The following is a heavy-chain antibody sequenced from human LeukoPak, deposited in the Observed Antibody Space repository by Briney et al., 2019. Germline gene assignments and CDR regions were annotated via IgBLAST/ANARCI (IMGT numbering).Heavy chain of an antibody. D-gene: IGHD3-22*01. CDR3: ARENPSGYYNRPIDY. CDR2: IYYSGSI. Sequence: SETLSLTCTVSGASISSYYWSWIRQPPGKGLEWLGDIYYSGSIKYNPSLKSRVTMSVDTSKNQFSLKLSSVTAADTAIYYCARENPSGYYNRPIDYWGQGTLVTVSS. CDR1: GASISSYY. J-gene: IGHJ4*02. V-gene: IGHV4-59*01.